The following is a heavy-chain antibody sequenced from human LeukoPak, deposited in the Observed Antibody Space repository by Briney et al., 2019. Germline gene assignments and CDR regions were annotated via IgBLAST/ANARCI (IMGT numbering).Heavy chain of an antibody. CDR1: GFTFSSYV. CDR2: ISSSGYST. Sequence: GGSLRLSCAASGFTFSSYVMSWVRQAPGKGLEWVSGISSSGYSTYYADSVKGRLTISRDNSKNTLLLQMNSLRAEDTTVYYCARSTGYLWDYWGQGTLVTVSS. J-gene: IGHJ4*02. CDR3: ARSTGYLWDY. D-gene: IGHD3-16*01. V-gene: IGHV3-23*01.